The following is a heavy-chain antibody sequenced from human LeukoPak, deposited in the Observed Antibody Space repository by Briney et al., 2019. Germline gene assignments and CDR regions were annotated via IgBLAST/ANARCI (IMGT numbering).Heavy chain of an antibody. CDR3: ARITMIVVGDAFDI. J-gene: IGHJ3*02. CDR2: IYYSGST. D-gene: IGHD3-22*01. Sequence: SETLSFTCTVSGGSISSYYWSWIRQPPGKGLEWIGYIYYSGSTNYNPSLKSRVTISVDTSKNQFSLKLSSVTAADTAVYYCARITMIVVGDAFDIWGQGTMVTVSS. V-gene: IGHV4-59*08. CDR1: GGSISSYY.